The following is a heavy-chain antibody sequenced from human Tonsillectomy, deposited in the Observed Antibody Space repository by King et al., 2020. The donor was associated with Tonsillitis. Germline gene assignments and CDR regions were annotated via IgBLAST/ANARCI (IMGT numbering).Heavy chain of an antibody. CDR2: IYSSGTT. V-gene: IGHV4-4*07. D-gene: IGHD3-9*01. CDR1: GGSMSSYN. Sequence: VQLQESGPGLVKPSETLSLTCTVSGGSMSSYNWSWIRQPAGKRLEWIGRIYSSGTTNYNPSLKSRVTMSVDTSKNQFSLRLSSLTAADTAVYYCARAALRYPSYGLDVWGQGTTVIVSS. CDR3: ARAALRYPSYGLDV. J-gene: IGHJ6*02.